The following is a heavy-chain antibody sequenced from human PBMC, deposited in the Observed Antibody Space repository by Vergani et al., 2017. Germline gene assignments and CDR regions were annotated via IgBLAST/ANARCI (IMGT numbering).Heavy chain of an antibody. CDR2: TYYRSKWYN. V-gene: IGHV6-1*01. D-gene: IGHD3-10*01. CDR1: GDSVSSNSAA. CDR3: AQSMVRGVITALSYYFDY. J-gene: IGHJ4*02. Sequence: QVQLQQWGAGLLKPSQTLSLTCAISGDSVSSNSAAWNWIRQSPSRGLEWLGRTYYRSKWYNDYAVSVKSRITINPDTSKNQFSLQLNSVTPEDTAVYYCAQSMVRGVITALSYYFDYWGQGTLVTVSS.